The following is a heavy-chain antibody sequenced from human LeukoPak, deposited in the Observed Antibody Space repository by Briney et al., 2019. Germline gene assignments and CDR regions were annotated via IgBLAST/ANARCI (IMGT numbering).Heavy chain of an antibody. CDR2: INPSGGST. CDR3: ARQVVTATRAAPYYYYYGMDV. D-gene: IGHD2-21*02. CDR1: GYTFTSYY. V-gene: IGHV1-46*01. J-gene: IGHJ6*02. Sequence: ASVKVPCKASGYTFTSYYMHWVRQAPGQGLEWMGIINPSGGSTSYAQKFQGRVTMTRDTSTSTVYMELSSLRSEDTAVYYCARQVVTATRAAPYYYYYGMDVWGQGTTVTVSS.